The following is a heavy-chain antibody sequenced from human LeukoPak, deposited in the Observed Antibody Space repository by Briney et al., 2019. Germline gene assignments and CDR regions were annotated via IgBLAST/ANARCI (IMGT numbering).Heavy chain of an antibody. CDR3: ARDLEKLGGSYYGWARPYYFDY. CDR2: ISAYNGNT. Sequence: GASVKVSCKASGYTFTSYGISWVRQAPGEGLEWVGWISAYNGNTNYAQKLQGRVTITTDTSTSTAYMELRSLRSDDTAVYYCARDLEKLGGSYYGWARPYYFDYWGQGTLVTVSS. J-gene: IGHJ4*02. CDR1: GYTFTSYG. D-gene: IGHD1-26*01. V-gene: IGHV1-18*01.